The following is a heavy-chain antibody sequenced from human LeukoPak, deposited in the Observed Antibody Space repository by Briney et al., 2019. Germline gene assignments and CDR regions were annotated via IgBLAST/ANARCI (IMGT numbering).Heavy chain of an antibody. CDR2: IYYSGST. Sequence: SETLSLTCTVSGGSISSYYWSWIRQPPGKGLEWIGSIYYSGSTYHNPSLKSRVTISVDTSKNHFSLKLTSVTAADTAVYYCARRPTVVTPKARVFDYWGQGTLVTVSS. CDR3: ARRPTVVTPKARVFDY. J-gene: IGHJ4*02. V-gene: IGHV4-59*05. CDR1: GGSISSYY. D-gene: IGHD4-23*01.